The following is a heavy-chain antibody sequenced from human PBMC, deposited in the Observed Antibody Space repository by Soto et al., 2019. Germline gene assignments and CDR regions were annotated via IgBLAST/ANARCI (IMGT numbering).Heavy chain of an antibody. CDR1: GFTFDDYA. CDR2: ISWNSGSI. V-gene: IGHV3-9*01. Sequence: EVQLVESGGGLVQPGRSLRLSCAASGFTFDDYAMHWVRQAPGKGLEWVSGISWNSGSIGYADSVKGRFTISRDNAKNSLYLQMNSVRAEDTALYYCAKWMGYYYEPFEGGDWYFDLWGRGTLVTVSS. J-gene: IGHJ2*01. D-gene: IGHD3-22*01. CDR3: AKWMGYYYEPFEGGDWYFDL.